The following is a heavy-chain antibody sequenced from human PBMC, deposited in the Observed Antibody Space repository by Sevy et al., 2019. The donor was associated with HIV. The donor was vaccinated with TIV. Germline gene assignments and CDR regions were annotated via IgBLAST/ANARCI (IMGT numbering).Heavy chain of an antibody. V-gene: IGHV3-72*01. CDR3: AREGCTKPHDY. CDR1: GFTFSDHY. CDR2: TRNKADSYTT. J-gene: IGHJ4*02. D-gene: IGHD2-8*01. Sequence: GGSLRLSCAASGFTFSDHYMEWVRQAPGKGLEWVGRTRNKADSYTTEYAASVKGRFTISRDDSKNSLYLQMNNLRPEDTAVYYCAREGCTKPHDYWGQGTLVTVSS.